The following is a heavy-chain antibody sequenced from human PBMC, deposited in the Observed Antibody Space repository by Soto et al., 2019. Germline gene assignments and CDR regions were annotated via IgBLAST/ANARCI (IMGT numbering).Heavy chain of an antibody. CDR3: ARERSSGYYPHYDMDV. J-gene: IGHJ6*02. D-gene: IGHD3-22*01. V-gene: IGHV3-30-3*01. CDR2: ISFDGSNQ. CDR1: KFTFSSYP. Sequence: QVQLVESGGGVVQPGRSLRLSCGASKFTFSSYPMHWVHQAPGKGLEWVALISFDGSNQYYADSVKGRFTISRDNSRNTLYLQMNSLRAGDTAVYFCARERSSGYYPHYDMDVWGQGTTVTVSS.